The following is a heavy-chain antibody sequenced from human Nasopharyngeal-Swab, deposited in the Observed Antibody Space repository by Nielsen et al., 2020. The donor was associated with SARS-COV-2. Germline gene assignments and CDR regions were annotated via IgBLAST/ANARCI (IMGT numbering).Heavy chain of an antibody. Sequence: GESLKISCAASGFTFSSYSMNWVRQAPGKGLEWVSSISSSSSYLYYADSVRGRFTISRDNAKNSLYLQMNSLRAEDTAVYYCASLGATEPTSYYYYGMDVWGQGTTVTVSS. D-gene: IGHD5-12*01. CDR2: ISSSSSYL. V-gene: IGHV3-21*01. CDR3: ASLGATEPTSYYYYGMDV. J-gene: IGHJ6*02. CDR1: GFTFSSYS.